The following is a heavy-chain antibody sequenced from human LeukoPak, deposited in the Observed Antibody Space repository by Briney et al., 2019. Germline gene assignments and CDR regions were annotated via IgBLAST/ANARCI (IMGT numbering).Heavy chain of an antibody. D-gene: IGHD5-24*01. CDR1: GFTFSSYW. CDR3: ARDWYKQRWLIGGVFDY. J-gene: IGHJ4*02. V-gene: IGHV3-74*01. Sequence: GGSLRLSCAASGFTFSSYWMHWVRQAPGKGLVWVSRINSDGSSTSYADSVKGRFTISRDNAKNTLYLQMNSLRAEDTAVYYCARDWYKQRWLIGGVFDYWGQGTLVTVSS. CDR2: INSDGSST.